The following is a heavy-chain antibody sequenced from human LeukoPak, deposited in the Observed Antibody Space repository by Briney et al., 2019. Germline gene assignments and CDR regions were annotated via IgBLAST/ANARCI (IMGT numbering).Heavy chain of an antibody. Sequence: SETLSLTCTVSGYSISSGYYWGWIRQPPGKGLEWIGSISHSGSTYYKPSLKSRVTISVDTSKNQFSLKLRSVTAADTAVYYCARVTSRLGWFDPWGQGTLVTVSS. D-gene: IGHD1-14*01. CDR3: ARVTSRLGWFDP. CDR1: GYSISSGYY. J-gene: IGHJ5*02. V-gene: IGHV4-38-2*02. CDR2: ISHSGST.